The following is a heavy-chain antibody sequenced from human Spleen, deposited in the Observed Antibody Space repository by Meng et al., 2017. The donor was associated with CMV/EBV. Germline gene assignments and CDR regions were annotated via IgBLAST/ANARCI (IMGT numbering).Heavy chain of an antibody. Sequence: GGSLRLSCKGSGYSFTSYWIGWVRQMPGKGLEWMGIIYPGDSDTRYSPSFQGQVTISADKSINTAYLQWSSLKPSDTAMYFCARSAASHDAFDFWGQGTVVTVS. J-gene: IGHJ3*01. CDR1: GYSFTSYW. CDR3: ARSAASHDAFDF. V-gene: IGHV5-51*01. CDR2: IYPGDSDT. D-gene: IGHD2-2*01.